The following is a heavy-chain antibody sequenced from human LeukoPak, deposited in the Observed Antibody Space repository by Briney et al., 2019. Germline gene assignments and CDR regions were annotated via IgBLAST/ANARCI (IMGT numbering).Heavy chain of an antibody. V-gene: IGHV1-18*01. CDR3: AIQQQPTVCCWFDP. Sequence: ASVKVSCKASGYTFISYGISWLRQAPGHGLEWMGWISGYNGNTNYAQKFQGRVTMTTDTSTSTAYMELRSLRSDDTAVYYCAIQQQPTVCCWFDPWGQGTPVTVSS. J-gene: IGHJ5*02. CDR2: ISGYNGNT. D-gene: IGHD6-13*01. CDR1: GYTFISYG.